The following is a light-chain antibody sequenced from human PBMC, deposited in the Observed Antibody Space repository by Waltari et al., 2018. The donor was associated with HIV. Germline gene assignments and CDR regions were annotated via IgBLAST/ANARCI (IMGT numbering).Light chain of an antibody. V-gene: IGLV1-51*01. Sequence: TQPPSVSAAPGQKVTIPCSGSSSNIANNYVSWYQQLPGTAPKLLIYDNNKRPSGIPDRFSGSKSGTSATLGITGLQTGDEADYYCGTWDSSLSAEVFGTGTKVTVL. CDR3: GTWDSSLSAEV. CDR2: DNN. J-gene: IGLJ1*01. CDR1: SSNIANNY.